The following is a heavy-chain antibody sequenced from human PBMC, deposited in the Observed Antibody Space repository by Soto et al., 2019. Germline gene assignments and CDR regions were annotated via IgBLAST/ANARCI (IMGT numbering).Heavy chain of an antibody. D-gene: IGHD2-21*02. CDR3: ARRIVVVPALGY. CDR2: INAGNGNT. Sequence: QVQLVQSGAEEKKPGASVKVSCKASGYTFTSYAMHWVRQAPGQRLEWMGWINAGNGNTKYSQKFLGRVTITRDKSAHTAYMELRTLRSEDTAVYYCARRIVVVPALGYWGQGTLVTVSS. V-gene: IGHV1-3*05. J-gene: IGHJ4*02. CDR1: GYTFTSYA.